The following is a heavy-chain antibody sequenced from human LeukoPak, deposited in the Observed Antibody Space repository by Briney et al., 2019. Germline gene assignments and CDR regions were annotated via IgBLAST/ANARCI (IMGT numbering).Heavy chain of an antibody. J-gene: IGHJ3*02. CDR3: ARDLVTVTKGFDI. V-gene: IGHV4-59*11. CDR1: ADSFSSHY. CDR2: ISYIGNT. D-gene: IGHD4-17*01. Sequence: SETLSLTCAVSADSFSSHYWTWIRQSPGKGLEWIGYISYIGNTNYNPSLKSRVTISIDTSKNQFSLKLRSVTAADTAVYYCARDLVTVTKGFDIWGQGTMVSVPS.